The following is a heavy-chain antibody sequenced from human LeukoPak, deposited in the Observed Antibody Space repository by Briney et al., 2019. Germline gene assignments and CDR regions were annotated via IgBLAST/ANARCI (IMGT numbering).Heavy chain of an antibody. V-gene: IGHV1-24*01. CDR3: ATVGYSSGWYKGRADY. J-gene: IGHJ4*02. D-gene: IGHD6-19*01. CDR2: FDPEDGET. Sequence: ASVKVSCKVSGYTLTELSMHWVRQAPGKGLEWMGGFDPEDGETIYAQKFQGRVTMTEDTSTDTAYMELSSLRSEDTAVYYCATVGYSSGWYKGRADYWGQGTLVTVSS. CDR1: GYTLTELS.